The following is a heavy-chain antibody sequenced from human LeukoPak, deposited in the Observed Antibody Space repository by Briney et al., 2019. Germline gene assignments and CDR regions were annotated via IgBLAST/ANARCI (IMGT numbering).Heavy chain of an antibody. CDR3: ARHERSPYYYDSSGYYPFDI. V-gene: IGHV1-69*13. D-gene: IGHD3-22*01. Sequence: SVKVSCKASGGTFSSYAISWVRQAPGQGLEWMGGIIPIFGTANYAQKFQGRVTITADESTSTAYMELSSLRSEDTAAYYCARHERSPYYYDSSGYYPFDIWGQGTMVTVSS. CDR2: IIPIFGTA. CDR1: GGTFSSYA. J-gene: IGHJ3*02.